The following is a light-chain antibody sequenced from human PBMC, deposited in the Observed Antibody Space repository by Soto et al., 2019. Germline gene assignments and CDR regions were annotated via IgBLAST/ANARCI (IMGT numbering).Light chain of an antibody. Sequence: QSVLTQPHSASGTPGQRVTIACSGSSSNIGSNTVNWYQQLPGTAPKVLIYSNNQRPSGVPDRFCGSKSATSASLAISGLQSDDEAEYYCAAWDDSLNGVVFGGGTKLTVL. J-gene: IGLJ2*01. V-gene: IGLV1-44*01. CDR1: SSNIGSNT. CDR3: AAWDDSLNGVV. CDR2: SNN.